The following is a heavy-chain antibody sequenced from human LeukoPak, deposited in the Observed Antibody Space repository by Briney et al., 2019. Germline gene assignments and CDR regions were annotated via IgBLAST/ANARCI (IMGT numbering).Heavy chain of an antibody. CDR3: ARDRITMIVAASRWGGNDY. D-gene: IGHD3-22*01. J-gene: IGHJ4*02. V-gene: IGHV3-7*01. CDR2: IKQDGSEK. Sequence: GGSLRLSCAASGFTFSSYWMSWVRQAPGKGLEWVANIKQDGSEKYYVDSVKGRFTISRDNAKNSLYLQMNSLRAEDTAVYYCARDRITMIVAASRWGGNDYWGQGTLVTVSS. CDR1: GFTFSSYW.